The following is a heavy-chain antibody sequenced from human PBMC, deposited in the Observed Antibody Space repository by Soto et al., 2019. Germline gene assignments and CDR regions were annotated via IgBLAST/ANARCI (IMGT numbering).Heavy chain of an antibody. Sequence: ASVKVSCKASGYTFTGYYMHWVRQAPGQGLEWMGWINPNSGGTNYAQKFQGWVTMTRETSISAAYMELSRLRSDDTAVYYCARGGGYSGYDRDYYYYYMDVWGKGTTVTVSS. V-gene: IGHV1-2*04. CDR1: GYTFTGYY. J-gene: IGHJ6*03. CDR2: INPNSGGT. D-gene: IGHD5-12*01. CDR3: ARGGGYSGYDRDYYYYYMDV.